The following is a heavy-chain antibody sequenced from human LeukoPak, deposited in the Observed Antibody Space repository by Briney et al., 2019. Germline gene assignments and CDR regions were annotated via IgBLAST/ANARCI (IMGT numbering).Heavy chain of an antibody. J-gene: IGHJ4*02. Sequence: ASVKVSCKASGYTFTSYYMHWVRQAPGQGLEWMGIINPSGVTTIYAQKFQGSVTVTRDTSTSTVYMELSSLRSEDTAVYYCARDLGGRSGSLDYWGQGTLVTVSS. D-gene: IGHD3-22*01. CDR2: INPSGVTT. CDR3: ARDLGGRSGSLDY. V-gene: IGHV1-46*01. CDR1: GYTFTSYY.